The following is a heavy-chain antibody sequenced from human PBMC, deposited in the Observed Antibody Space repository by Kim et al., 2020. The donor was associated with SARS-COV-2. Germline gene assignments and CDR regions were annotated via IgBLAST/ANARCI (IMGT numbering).Heavy chain of an antibody. V-gene: IGHV4-39*07. CDR1: GGSISSSSYY. J-gene: IGHJ4*02. Sequence: SETLSLTCTVSGGSISSSSYYWGWIRQPPGKGLEWIGSIYYSGSTYYNPSLKSRVTISVDTSKNQFSLKLSSVTAADTAVYYCASIAVYWGNSGSYYEKNYWGQGTLVTVSS. CDR2: IYYSGST. D-gene: IGHD1-26*01. CDR3: ASIAVYWGNSGSYYEKNY.